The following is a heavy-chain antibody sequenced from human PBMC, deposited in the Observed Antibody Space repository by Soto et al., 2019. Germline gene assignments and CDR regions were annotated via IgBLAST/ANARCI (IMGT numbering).Heavy chain of an antibody. V-gene: IGHV1-3*01. J-gene: IGHJ4*02. CDR2: INAGNGNT. CDR1: GYTFTSYA. Sequence: ASVKVSCKASGYTFTSYAMHWVRQAPGQRLEWMGWINAGNGNTKYSQKFQGRVTITRDTSASTAYMELSSLRSEDTAVYYCARVGDCSGGSCYRTVYYFDYWGQGTLVTVSS. D-gene: IGHD2-15*01. CDR3: ARVGDCSGGSCYRTVYYFDY.